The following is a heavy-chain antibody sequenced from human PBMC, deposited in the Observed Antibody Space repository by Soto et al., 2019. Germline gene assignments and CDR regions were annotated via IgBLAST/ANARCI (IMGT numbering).Heavy chain of an antibody. CDR1: GFTFSTFV. D-gene: IGHD1-1*01. CDR3: AKDQRYLQSTFDY. J-gene: IGHJ4*02. CDR2: ISGTGGSI. Sequence: GGSLRLSCAASGFTSGFTFSTFVISWVRQAPGEGLEWVSGISGTGGSIYYADSVKGRFTISRDNSKNTVFTRMSSLRDEDSAVYYCAKDQRYLQSTFDYWGQGTLVTVSS. V-gene: IGHV3-23*01.